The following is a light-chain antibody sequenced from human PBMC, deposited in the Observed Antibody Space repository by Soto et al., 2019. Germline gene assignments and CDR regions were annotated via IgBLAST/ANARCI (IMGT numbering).Light chain of an antibody. CDR3: QQYNNYPRT. CDR1: QSINHW. Sequence: DLQMTQSPSTLSASVGDRVTITCRASQSINHWLAWHQQKPGKAPNLLIYQASNKDSGVPSRFSGSESGTEFTLTISSLQPDDFATYYCQQYNNYPRTFGQGTKVEIK. V-gene: IGKV1-5*03. CDR2: QAS. J-gene: IGKJ1*01.